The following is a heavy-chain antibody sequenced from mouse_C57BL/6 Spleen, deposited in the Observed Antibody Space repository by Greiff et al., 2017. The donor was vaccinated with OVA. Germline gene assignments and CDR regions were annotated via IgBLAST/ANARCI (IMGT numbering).Heavy chain of an antibody. CDR2: IYPGDGDT. V-gene: IGHV1-80*01. D-gene: IGHD1-1*01. CDR3: ARGHYYGSRGYYYAMDY. CDR1: GYAFSSYW. J-gene: IGHJ4*01. Sequence: VQLQQSGAELVKPGASVKISCKASGYAFSSYWMNWVKQRPGKGLEWIGQIYPGDGDTNYNGKFKGKATLTADKSSSTAYMQLSSLTSEDSAVYFCARGHYYGSRGYYYAMDYWGQGTSVTVSS.